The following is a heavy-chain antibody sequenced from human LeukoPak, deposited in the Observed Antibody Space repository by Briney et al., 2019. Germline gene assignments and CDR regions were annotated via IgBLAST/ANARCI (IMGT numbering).Heavy chain of an antibody. J-gene: IGHJ4*02. CDR3: AKGSASSRPYYFDY. V-gene: IGHV3-23*01. CDR1: GFTFSNYS. CDR2: ITHSGGDT. Sequence: GGSLRLSCVPSGFTFSNYSLSWVRQAPGKGLEWFSAITHSGGDTYYADSVKGRFTISRDNSKNTLDLQMSSLRAEDTAVYYCAKGSASSRPYYFDYWGQGALVTVSS. D-gene: IGHD2-15*01.